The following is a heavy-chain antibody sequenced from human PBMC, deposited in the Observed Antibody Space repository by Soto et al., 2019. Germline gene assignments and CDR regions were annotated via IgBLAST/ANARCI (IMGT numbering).Heavy chain of an antibody. CDR1: GFTFSSYA. D-gene: IGHD2-8*01. CDR3: AKQGYCTNGVCYNPYGMDV. V-gene: IGHV3-23*01. Sequence: EVQLLESGGGLVQPGGSLRLSCAASGFTFSSYAMSWVRQAPGKGLEWVSAISGSGGSTYYADSVKGRFTISRDNYKNTLYLQMNSLRAEDTAVYYCAKQGYCTNGVCYNPYGMDVWGQGTTVTVSS. J-gene: IGHJ6*02. CDR2: ISGSGGST.